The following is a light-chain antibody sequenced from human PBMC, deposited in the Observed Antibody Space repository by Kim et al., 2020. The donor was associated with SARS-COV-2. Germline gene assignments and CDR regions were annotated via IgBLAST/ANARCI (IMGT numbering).Light chain of an antibody. J-gene: IGLJ3*02. Sequence: GALGQTGRVTRGGHKIGLKNVRWYQQEPGQAPLLVIYRDANRPSGFPGQFYGSNAGNTATPTITRAHAGDEADYFCQVWDNNTGVFGGGTQLTVL. CDR3: QVWDNNTGV. CDR1: KIGLKN. V-gene: IGLV3-9*01. CDR2: RDA.